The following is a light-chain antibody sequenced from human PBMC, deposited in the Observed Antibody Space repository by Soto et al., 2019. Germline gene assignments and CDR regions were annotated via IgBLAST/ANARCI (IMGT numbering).Light chain of an antibody. J-gene: IGKJ5*01. V-gene: IGKV1-5*03. CDR3: QQYNTYST. Sequence: DIQMTQSPSTLSGSVGDRVTITCRASQSISSWLAWYQQKPGKAPKLLIYKASSLESGVPSRFSGSGSGTEFTLTISSLQPEDFATYFCQQYNTYSTFGQGTRLEIK. CDR2: KAS. CDR1: QSISSW.